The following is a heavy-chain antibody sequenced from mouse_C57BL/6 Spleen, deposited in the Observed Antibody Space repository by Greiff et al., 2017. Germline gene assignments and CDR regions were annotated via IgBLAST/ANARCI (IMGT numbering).Heavy chain of an antibody. CDR1: GYTFTSYW. CDR2: IDPSDSYT. V-gene: IGHV1-69*01. D-gene: IGHD2-4*01. J-gene: IGHJ1*03. CDR3: ARRGDYEGYVDV. Sequence: VQLQQPGAELVMPGASVKLSCKASGYTFTSYWMHWVKQRPGQGLEWIGEIDPSDSYTNYNQKFKGKSTLTVDKSSSTAYMQLSSLTSEDSAVYYCARRGDYEGYVDVWGTGTTVTVSS.